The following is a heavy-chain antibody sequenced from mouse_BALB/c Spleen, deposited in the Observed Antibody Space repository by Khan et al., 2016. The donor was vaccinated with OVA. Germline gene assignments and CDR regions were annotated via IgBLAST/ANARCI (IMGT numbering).Heavy chain of an antibody. CDR2: TNPTNGRT. V-gene: IGHV1S81*02. Sequence: QVQLQQPGVELVKAGASVKMSCKASGYTFTSYWMHWVKQRLGQGLEWFAETNPTNGRTYYNEKFKSKATLTVDKSSSPAYMLLSGPTLEDFAVYNCARIKKIGATYLGYWGQGTTLTVAT. CDR3: ARIKKIGATYLGY. CDR1: GYTFTSYW. D-gene: IGHD1-1*01. J-gene: IGHJ2*01.